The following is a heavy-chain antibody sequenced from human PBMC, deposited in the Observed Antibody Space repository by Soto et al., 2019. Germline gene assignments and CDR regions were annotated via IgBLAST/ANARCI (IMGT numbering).Heavy chain of an antibody. CDR2: IYYSGST. Sequence: SDTLSLTCTVSGGSISSGGYYWSWIRQHPGKGLEWIGYIYYSGSTYYNPSLKSRVTISVDTSKNQFSLKLSSVTAADTAVYYCARDRSGRFGEKEYYFDYWGQGTLFTVS. V-gene: IGHV4-31*03. CDR3: ARDRSGRFGEKEYYFDY. J-gene: IGHJ4*02. D-gene: IGHD3-10*01. CDR1: GGSISSGGYY.